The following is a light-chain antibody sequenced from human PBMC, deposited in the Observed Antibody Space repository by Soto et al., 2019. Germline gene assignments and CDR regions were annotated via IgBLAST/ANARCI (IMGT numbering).Light chain of an antibody. CDR3: QQYSSYSRT. CDR1: QSISSW. CDR2: KAS. J-gene: IGKJ1*01. Sequence: DIQMTQSPSTLSASVGDRVTITCRASQSISSWLAWYQQKPGKAPKLLIYKASSLESGVPSRFSGSGSGTEFNLTISSLQPDDFATYYCQQYSSYSRTFGQGTKVEIK. V-gene: IGKV1-5*03.